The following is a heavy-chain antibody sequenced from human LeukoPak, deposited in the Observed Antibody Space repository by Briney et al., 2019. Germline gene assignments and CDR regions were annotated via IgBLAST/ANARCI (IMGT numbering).Heavy chain of an antibody. CDR2: INHSGST. CDR3: ASRRYSSGWFDDY. CDR1: GGSFSGYY. V-gene: IGHV4-34*01. Sequence: SETLSLTCAVYGGSFSGYYWSWIRQPPGKGLEWIGEINHSGSTNYNPSLKSRVTISVDTSKNQFSLKLSSVTAADTAVYYCASRRYSSGWFDDYWGQGTLVTVSS. J-gene: IGHJ4*02. D-gene: IGHD6-19*01.